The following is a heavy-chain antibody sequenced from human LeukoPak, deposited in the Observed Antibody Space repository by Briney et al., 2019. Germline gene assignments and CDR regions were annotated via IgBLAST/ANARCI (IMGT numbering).Heavy chain of an antibody. CDR2: IIPIFGTA. CDR1: GGTFSSYA. V-gene: IGHV1-69*06. J-gene: IGHJ6*04. Sequence: ASVTVSCKASGGTFSSYAISWVRQAPGQGLEWMGGIIPIFGTANYAQKFQGRVTITADKSTSTAYMELSSLRSEDTAVYFCAGIPVFGVVLHQVPVWGKGTTVTVSS. CDR3: AGIPVFGVVLHQVPV. D-gene: IGHD3-3*01.